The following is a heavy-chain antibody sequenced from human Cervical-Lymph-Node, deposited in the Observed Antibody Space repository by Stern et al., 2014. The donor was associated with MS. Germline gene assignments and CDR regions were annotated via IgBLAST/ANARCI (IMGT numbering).Heavy chain of an antibody. Sequence: EVQLVESGGGLVKPGGSLRLSCAASGFTFSSYSMNWVRQAPGKGLEWVSSISSSSSYIYYADSVKGRFTISRDNAKNSLYLQMNSLRAEDTAVYYCARVAHSDYGDYANNWFDPWGQGTLVTVSS. CDR2: ISSSSSYI. CDR1: GFTFSSYS. CDR3: ARVAHSDYGDYANNWFDP. J-gene: IGHJ5*02. D-gene: IGHD4-17*01. V-gene: IGHV3-21*01.